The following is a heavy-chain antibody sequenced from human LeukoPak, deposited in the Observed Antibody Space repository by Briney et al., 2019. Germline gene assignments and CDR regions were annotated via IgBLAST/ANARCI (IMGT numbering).Heavy chain of an antibody. Sequence: ASVKVSCKASGYTFTSYAMHWVRQAPGQRLEWMGWINAGNGNTKYSQKFQGRVTITRDTSASTAYMELSSLRSEDTAVYYCASDYWSMVRGVSGWLDPWGQGTLVTVSS. CDR3: ASDYWSMVRGVSGWLDP. CDR2: INAGNGNT. J-gene: IGHJ5*02. D-gene: IGHD3-10*01. CDR1: GYTFTSYA. V-gene: IGHV1-3*01.